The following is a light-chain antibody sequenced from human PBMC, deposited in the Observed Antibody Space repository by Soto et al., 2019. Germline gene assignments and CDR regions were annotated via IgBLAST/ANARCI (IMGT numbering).Light chain of an antibody. J-gene: IGKJ1*01. CDR3: QQYSSYSRT. CDR2: DAS. CDR1: QGISTW. Sequence: DIQMTQSPSMLSASVGDRVTIACRASQGISTWLAWYQQKPGTAPKLLIYDASSLESGVPSRFSGSGSGTEFTLTISSLQPDDYATYYCQQYSSYSRTFGQGTKVDIK. V-gene: IGKV1-5*01.